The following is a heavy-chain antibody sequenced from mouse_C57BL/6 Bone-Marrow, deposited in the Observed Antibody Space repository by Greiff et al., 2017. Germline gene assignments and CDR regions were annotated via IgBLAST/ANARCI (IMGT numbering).Heavy chain of an antibody. J-gene: IGHJ4*01. CDR2: IDPENGDT. Sequence: VQLQQSGAELVRPGASVKLSCTASGFNIKDDYMHWVKQRPEQGLEWIGWIDPENGDTEYDSKFQGKATITADTSSTTDYMQLSSLTSEDTAVYYCTTETTVVAPYYAMDYWGQGTSVTVSS. D-gene: IGHD1-1*01. CDR1: GFNIKDDY. V-gene: IGHV14-4*01. CDR3: TTETTVVAPYYAMDY.